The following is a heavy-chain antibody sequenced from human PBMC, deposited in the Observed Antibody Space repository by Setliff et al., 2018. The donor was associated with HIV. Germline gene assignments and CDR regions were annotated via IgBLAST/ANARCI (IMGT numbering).Heavy chain of an antibody. CDR3: VRDGLAAAGHNWFDP. J-gene: IGHJ5*02. Sequence: AGGSLRLSCVGSGFTFGTYTINWVRLAPGKGLEWVASINKRSDYLYYADSVNGRFTISRDNAKNSVFLQMNSLRGEDTGLYFCVRDGLAAAGHNWFDPWGQGTPVTAPQ. D-gene: IGHD6-25*01. CDR1: GFTFGTYT. CDR2: INKRSDYL. V-gene: IGHV3-21*06.